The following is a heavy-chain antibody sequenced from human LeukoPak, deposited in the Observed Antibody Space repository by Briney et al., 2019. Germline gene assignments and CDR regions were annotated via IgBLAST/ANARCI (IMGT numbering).Heavy chain of an antibody. CDR2: IYHSGST. J-gene: IGHJ4*02. D-gene: IGHD3-10*01. V-gene: IGHV4-30-2*01. Sequence: PSETLSLTCTVSGGSISSGGYYWSWIRQPPGKGLEWIGYIYHSGSTYYNPSLKSRVTISVDTSKNQFSLKLSSVTAADTAVYYCARDFPPHYYGSGSYYKGENYWGQGTLVTVSS. CDR1: GGSISSGGYY. CDR3: ARDFPPHYYGSGSYYKGENY.